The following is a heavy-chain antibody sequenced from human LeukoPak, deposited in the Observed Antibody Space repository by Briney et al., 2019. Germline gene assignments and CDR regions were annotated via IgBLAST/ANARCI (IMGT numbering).Heavy chain of an antibody. V-gene: IGHV4-59*01. CDR2: IYYSGST. CDR3: ARVTGYMIEDYFDY. Sequence: SETLSLTCTVSGGSISSYYWSWIRQPPGKGLEWIGYIYYSGSTSYNPSLKSRVTISVDTSKNQFSLRLSSVTAADTAVYYCARVTGYMIEDYFDYWGQGTLVTVSS. CDR1: GGSISSYY. J-gene: IGHJ4*02. D-gene: IGHD3-22*01.